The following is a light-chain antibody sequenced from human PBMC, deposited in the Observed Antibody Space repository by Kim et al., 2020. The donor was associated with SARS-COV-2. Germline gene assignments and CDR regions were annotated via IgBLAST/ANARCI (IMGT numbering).Light chain of an antibody. J-gene: IGKJ4*01. V-gene: IGKV1-39*01. CDR3: QQSYSTPQLT. CDR1: QSISNY. Sequence: DIQMTQSPSSLSAFVGDRVTITCRASQSISNYLNWYQQKPGKAPKVLIYAASSLQSGVPSRFSGSGSGTDFTLTISSLQPEDFATYYCQQSYSTPQLTFGGGTKV. CDR2: AAS.